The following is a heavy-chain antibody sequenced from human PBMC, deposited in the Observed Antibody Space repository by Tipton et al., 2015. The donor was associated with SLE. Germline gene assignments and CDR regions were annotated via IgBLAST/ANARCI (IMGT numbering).Heavy chain of an antibody. D-gene: IGHD6-13*01. CDR2: VYTTGSI. CDR1: NYPISNGYY. Sequence: TLSLTCTVSNYPISNGYYWAWIRQPAWKGLEWVGHVYTTGSINDNPSLKSRVTISVDTSKNQFSLNLRSVTAADTAVYYCARDKHSSSDYWGQGALVTVSS. J-gene: IGHJ4*02. CDR3: ARDKHSSSDY. V-gene: IGHV4-61*09.